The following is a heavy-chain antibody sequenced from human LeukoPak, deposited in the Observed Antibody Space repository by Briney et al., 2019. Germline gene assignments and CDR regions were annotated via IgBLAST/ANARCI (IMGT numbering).Heavy chain of an antibody. J-gene: IGHJ4*02. CDR3: AKVPLGYCSSTSCVTTFDY. D-gene: IGHD2-2*01. V-gene: IGHV3-23*01. CDR2: ISGSGGST. CDR1: GFTFSSYA. Sequence: GGSLRLSCAASGFTFSSYAMSWVRQAPGKGLEWVSAISGSGGSTYYADSVKGRFTISRDNSKNTLYLQMNSLRAEDTAVYYCAKVPLGYCSSTSCVTTFDYWGQGTLVTVSS.